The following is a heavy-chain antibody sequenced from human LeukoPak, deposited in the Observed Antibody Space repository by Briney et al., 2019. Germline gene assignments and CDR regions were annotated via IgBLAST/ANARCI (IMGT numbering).Heavy chain of an antibody. CDR2: IRYDGSNK. V-gene: IGHV3-30*02. CDR3: AKDLSSSGSYSSVDY. J-gene: IGHJ4*02. D-gene: IGHD1-26*01. Sequence: GGSLRLSCAASGFTFSSYEMNWVRQAPGKGLEWVAFIRYDGSNKYYADSVKGRFTISRDNSKNALYLQMNSLRAEDTAVYYCAKDLSSSGSYSSVDYWGQGTLVTVSS. CDR1: GFTFSSYE.